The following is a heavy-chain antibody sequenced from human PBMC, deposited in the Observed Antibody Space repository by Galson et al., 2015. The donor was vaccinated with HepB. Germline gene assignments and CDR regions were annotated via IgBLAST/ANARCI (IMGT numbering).Heavy chain of an antibody. J-gene: IGHJ5*02. CDR3: ARTPYYGSGSYYNGWFDP. CDR1: GYTFDMYA. Sequence: SVKVSCKASGYTFDMYAMNWVRQAPGQGLEWMGGINTNTGNPTYAQGFTGRFVFSLDTSVSTAYLQISSLKAEDTAVYYCARTPYYGSGSYYNGWFDPWGQGALVTVSS. D-gene: IGHD3-10*01. V-gene: IGHV7-4-1*02. CDR2: INTNTGNP.